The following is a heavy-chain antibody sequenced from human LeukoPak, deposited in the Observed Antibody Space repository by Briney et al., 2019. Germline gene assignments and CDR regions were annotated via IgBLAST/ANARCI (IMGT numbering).Heavy chain of an antibody. V-gene: IGHV4-59*12. J-gene: IGHJ4*02. CDR3: ARVRTMIVVVITTPFFDY. D-gene: IGHD3-22*01. CDR1: GGSISSYY. CDR2: IYYSGST. Sequence: SETLSLTCTVSGGSISSYYWSWIRQPPGKGLEWIGYIYYSGSTNYNPSLKSRVTISVDTSKNQFSLKLSSVTAADTAVYYCARVRTMIVVVITTPFFDYWGQGTLVTVSS.